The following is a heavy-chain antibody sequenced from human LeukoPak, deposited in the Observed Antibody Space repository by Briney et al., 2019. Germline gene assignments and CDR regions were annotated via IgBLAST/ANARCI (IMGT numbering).Heavy chain of an antibody. CDR3: AREVHPEGYNYDLVLDY. CDR2: IKKDGSEK. Sequence: GGSLRLSCAASGFTFSSYWMSWVRQAPGKGLEWVANIKKDGSEKYYVDSVKGRFTISRDNARNSLYLQMNSLRAEDTAVYYCAREVHPEGYNYDLVLDYWGQGTLVTVSS. CDR1: GFTFSSYW. J-gene: IGHJ4*02. V-gene: IGHV3-7*01. D-gene: IGHD3-16*01.